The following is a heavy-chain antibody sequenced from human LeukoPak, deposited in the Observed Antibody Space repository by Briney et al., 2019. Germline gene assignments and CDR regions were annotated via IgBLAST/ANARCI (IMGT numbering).Heavy chain of an antibody. J-gene: IGHJ4*02. D-gene: IGHD4-23*01. Sequence: GASVKVSCKASGYTFTGYYMHWVRQAPGQGLEWMGWINPNSGGTDYAQKFQGRVTMTRDTSISTAYMELSRLRSDDTAVYYCARDMNTVVNYYFDYWGQGTLVTVSS. CDR2: INPNSGGT. V-gene: IGHV1-2*02. CDR1: GYTFTGYY. CDR3: ARDMNTVVNYYFDY.